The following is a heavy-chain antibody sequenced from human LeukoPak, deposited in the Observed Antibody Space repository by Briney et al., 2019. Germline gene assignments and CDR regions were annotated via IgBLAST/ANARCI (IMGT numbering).Heavy chain of an antibody. V-gene: IGHV1-69*06. CDR1: GYTFTGYY. CDR3: ARVPLHSLRYFDWLYLDY. CDR2: IIPIFGTA. Sequence: SVKVSCKTSGYTFTGYYIHWVRQAPGQGLEWMGGIIPIFGTANYAQKFQGRVTITAGKSTSTAYMELSSLRSEDTAVYYCARVPLHSLRYFDWLYLDYWGQGTLVTVSS. D-gene: IGHD3-9*01. J-gene: IGHJ4*02.